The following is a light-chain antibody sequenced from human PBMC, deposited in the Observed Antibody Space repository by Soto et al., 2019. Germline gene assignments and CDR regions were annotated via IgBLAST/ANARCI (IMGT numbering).Light chain of an antibody. Sequence: QSALTQPASVSRSPGQSITISCTGTSSDVGGYKHLSWYQHHPGKATKLMIYEVSNPPSGVSTRFSGSKSGYTASLTISGLQAEDEADYYCNSQRSSGTRVFGTGTKVTVL. V-gene: IGLV2-14*01. CDR1: SSDVGGYKH. CDR2: EVS. J-gene: IGLJ1*01. CDR3: NSQRSSGTRV.